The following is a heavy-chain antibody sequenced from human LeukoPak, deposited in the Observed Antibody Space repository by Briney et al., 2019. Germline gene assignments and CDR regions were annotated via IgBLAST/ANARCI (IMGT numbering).Heavy chain of an antibody. V-gene: IGHV1-69*13. Sequence: SVKVSCKASGGTFSSYAISWVRQAPGQGLEWMGGIIPILGTANYAQKFQGRVTTTADESTSTAYMELSSLRSEDTAVYYCARYCSGGSCPKGYFDYWGQGTLVTVSS. CDR3: ARYCSGGSCPKGYFDY. D-gene: IGHD2-15*01. CDR2: IIPILGTA. CDR1: GGTFSSYA. J-gene: IGHJ4*02.